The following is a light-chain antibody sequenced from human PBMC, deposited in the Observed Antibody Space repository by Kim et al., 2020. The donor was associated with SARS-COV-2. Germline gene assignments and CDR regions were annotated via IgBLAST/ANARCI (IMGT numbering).Light chain of an antibody. CDR1: KLGDKY. CDR3: QAWDSSTVV. Sequence: VSPGQTASITCSGDKLGDKYACWYQQKPGQSPVLGIYQDSKRPSGIPERFSGSNSGNTATLTISGTQAMDEADYYCQAWDSSTVVYGGGTQLTVL. V-gene: IGLV3-1*01. CDR2: QDS. J-gene: IGLJ2*01.